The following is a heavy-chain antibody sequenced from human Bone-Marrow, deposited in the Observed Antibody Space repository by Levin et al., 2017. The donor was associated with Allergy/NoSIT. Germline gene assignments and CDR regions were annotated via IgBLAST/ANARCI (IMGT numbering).Heavy chain of an antibody. V-gene: IGHV6-1*01. CDR3: ARGNLYFDY. CDR1: GESVSSKSAA. Sequence: SQTLSLTCDISGESVSSKSAAWNWIRQSPSRGLEWLGRTYYRSNWNHHYSLSFQGRITVNPDTSKNQFSLQLTSVTPDDTAVYYCARGNLYFDYWGQGILVTVSS. CDR2: TYYRSNWNH. J-gene: IGHJ4*02.